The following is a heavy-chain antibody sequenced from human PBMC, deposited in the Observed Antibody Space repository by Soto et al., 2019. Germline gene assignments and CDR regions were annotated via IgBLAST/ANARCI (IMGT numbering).Heavy chain of an antibody. J-gene: IGHJ6*02. CDR3: ARDPAGCSGGSCYSDYYYGMDV. Sequence: QVQLVESGGGVVQPGRSLRLSCAASGFTFSSYAMHWVRQAPGKGLEWVAVISYDGSNKYYADSVKGRFTISRDNSKTTLYLQMNSLRAEDTAVYYCARDPAGCSGGSCYSDYYYGMDVWGQGTTVTVSS. CDR1: GFTFSSYA. D-gene: IGHD2-15*01. V-gene: IGHV3-30-3*01. CDR2: ISYDGSNK.